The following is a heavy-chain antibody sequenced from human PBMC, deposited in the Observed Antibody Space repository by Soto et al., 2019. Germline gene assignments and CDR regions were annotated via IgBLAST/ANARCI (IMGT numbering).Heavy chain of an antibody. CDR1: GFTFSSYS. D-gene: IGHD2-2*01. Sequence: GGSLRLSCVASGFTFSSYSMNWVRQAPGKGLEWVSYISSSSSTIYYADSVKGRFTNSRDNAKNSLYLQMNSLRAEDTAVYYCARDEGYCSSTSCYGNYYYYYMDVWGKGTTVTVSS. CDR3: ARDEGYCSSTSCYGNYYYYYMDV. J-gene: IGHJ6*03. CDR2: ISSSSSTI. V-gene: IGHV3-48*01.